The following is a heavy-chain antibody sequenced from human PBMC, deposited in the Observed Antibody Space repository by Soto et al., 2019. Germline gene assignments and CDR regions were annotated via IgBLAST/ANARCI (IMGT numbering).Heavy chain of an antibody. D-gene: IGHD1-1*01. V-gene: IGHV4-59*01. CDR2: IFYSGST. J-gene: IGHJ5*02. CDR1: GGCISNYY. Sequence: SETLSLNCTVAGGCISNYYWSWIRQPPGKGLEWIGYIFYSGSTNYNPSLKSRVTISVDTSKNQFSLKLSSVTAADTAVYYCARVFGTTRRWFDPWGQGTLVTVSS. CDR3: ARVFGTTRRWFDP.